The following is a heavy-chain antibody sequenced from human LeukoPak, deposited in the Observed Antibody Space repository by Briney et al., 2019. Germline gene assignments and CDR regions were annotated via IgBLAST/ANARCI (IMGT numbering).Heavy chain of an antibody. J-gene: IGHJ5*02. CDR3: ARLRGATVAHNWFDP. CDR1: GYSISSGYY. D-gene: IGHD6-19*01. Sequence: SETLSLTCTVSGYSISSGYYWGWIRQPPGKGLEWIGSIYHSGSTYYNPSLKSRVTISADTAKNQFSLKLSSVTAADTAVYYCARLRGATVAHNWFDPWGQGTLVTVSS. V-gene: IGHV4-38-2*02. CDR2: IYHSGST.